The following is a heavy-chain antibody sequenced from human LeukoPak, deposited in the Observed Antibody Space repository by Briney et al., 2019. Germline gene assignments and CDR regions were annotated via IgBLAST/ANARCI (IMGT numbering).Heavy chain of an antibody. V-gene: IGHV3-49*02. Sequence: IRSKAYGGTTEYAASVKGRFTISRDDFKSIAYLQMNSLKTEDTAVYYCTRDWPWLALDYWGQGTLVTVSS. CDR3: TRDWPWLALDY. D-gene: IGHD6-19*01. CDR2: IRSKAYGGTT. J-gene: IGHJ4*02.